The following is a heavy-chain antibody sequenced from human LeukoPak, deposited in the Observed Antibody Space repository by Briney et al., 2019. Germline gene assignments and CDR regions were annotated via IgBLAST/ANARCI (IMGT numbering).Heavy chain of an antibody. CDR2: ISYDGSNK. CDR1: VFTFSSYA. CDR3: ARDKSQQWLDDFDY. Sequence: GVSLRLSCAASVFTFSSYAMHWVRRAPGKGLEWVAVISYDGSNKYYADSVKGRFTISRDNSKNTLYLQMNSLRAEDTAVYYCARDKSQQWLDDFDYWGQGTLVTVSS. J-gene: IGHJ4*02. D-gene: IGHD6-19*01. V-gene: IGHV3-30-3*01.